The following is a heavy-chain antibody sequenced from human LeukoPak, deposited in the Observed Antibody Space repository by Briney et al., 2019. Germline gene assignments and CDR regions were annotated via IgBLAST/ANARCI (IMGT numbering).Heavy chain of an antibody. CDR2: IIPILGIA. J-gene: IGHJ6*02. Sequence: SVKVSCKASGGTFSSYAISWVRQAPGQGLEWMGRIIPILGIANYAQKFQGRVTITADKSTSTAYMELSSLRSEDTAVYYCASQGSWFLYYYYYGMDVWGQGTTVTVSS. D-gene: IGHD6-13*01. CDR1: GGTFSSYA. V-gene: IGHV1-69*04. CDR3: ASQGSWFLYYYYYGMDV.